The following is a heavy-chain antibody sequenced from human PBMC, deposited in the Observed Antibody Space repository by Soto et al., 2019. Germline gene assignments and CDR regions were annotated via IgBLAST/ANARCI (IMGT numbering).Heavy chain of an antibody. CDR1: GGSISSGGYY. Sequence: ASETLSLTCTVSGGSISSGGYYWSWIRQHPGKGLEWIGYIYYSGGTYYNPSLKSRGTISVDTSKNQFSLKLSSVTAADTAVYYCARYCSGGSCYRDAFDIWGQGTMVTVSS. CDR2: IYYSGGT. CDR3: ARYCSGGSCYRDAFDI. D-gene: IGHD2-15*01. V-gene: IGHV4-31*03. J-gene: IGHJ3*02.